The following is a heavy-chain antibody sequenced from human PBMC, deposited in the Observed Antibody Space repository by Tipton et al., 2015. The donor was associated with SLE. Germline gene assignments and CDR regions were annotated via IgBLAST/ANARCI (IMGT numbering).Heavy chain of an antibody. J-gene: IGHJ2*01. V-gene: IGHV4-34*01. Sequence: TLSLTCAVYGGSFSGYYWSWIRQPPGKGLEWIGEINHSGSTNYNPSLKSRVTISVDTSKNQFSLKLSSVTAADTAVYYCARARRGYCSSTSCYVYWYFDLWGRGTLVTVSS. D-gene: IGHD2-2*01. CDR3: ARARRGYCSSTSCYVYWYFDL. CDR2: INHSGST. CDR1: GGSFSGYY.